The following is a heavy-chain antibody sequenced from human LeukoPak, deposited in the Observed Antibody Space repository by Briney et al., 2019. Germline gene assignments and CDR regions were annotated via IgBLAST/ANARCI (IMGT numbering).Heavy chain of an antibody. V-gene: IGHV4-39*02. D-gene: IGHD3-22*01. CDR1: GGSISSSSYY. CDR2: IYYSGST. CDR3: AREDFYDSGSNDY. Sequence: TPSETLSLTCTVSGGSISSSSYYWGWIRQPPGKGLEWIGSIYYSGSTYYNPSLKSRVTISVDTSKNQFSLKLSSVTTADTAVYYCAREDFYDSGSNDYWGQGTLVTVSS. J-gene: IGHJ4*02.